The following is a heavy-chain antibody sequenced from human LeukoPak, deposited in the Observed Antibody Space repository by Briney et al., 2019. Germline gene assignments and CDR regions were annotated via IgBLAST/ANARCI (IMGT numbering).Heavy chain of an antibody. Sequence: SETPSLTCAVYGGSFSGYYWSWIRQPPGKGLEWIGEINHSGSTNYNPSLKSRVTISVDTSKNQFSLKLSSVTAADTAVYYCARARLVRRLPGGAFDIWGQGTMVTVSS. V-gene: IGHV4-34*01. CDR1: GGSFSGYY. J-gene: IGHJ3*02. CDR2: INHSGST. D-gene: IGHD5-12*01. CDR3: ARARLVRRLPGGAFDI.